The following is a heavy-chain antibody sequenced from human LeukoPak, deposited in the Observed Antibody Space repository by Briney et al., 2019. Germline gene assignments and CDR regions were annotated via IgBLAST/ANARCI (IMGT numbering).Heavy chain of an antibody. J-gene: IGHJ6*02. CDR3: AGDRGYAMDV. D-gene: IGHD1-1*01. V-gene: IGHV3-53*01. Sequence: GGSLRLSCAASGLSISDNYMSWVRQAPGKGLEWVSIIHSGGNIYYADSVKGRFTISRDNSKNTLYLQMNSLRAEDTAVYYCAGDRGYAMDVWGQGTTVTVSS. CDR1: GLSISDNY. CDR2: IHSGGNI.